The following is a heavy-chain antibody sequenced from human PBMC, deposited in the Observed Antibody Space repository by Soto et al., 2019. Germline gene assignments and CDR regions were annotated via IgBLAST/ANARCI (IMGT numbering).Heavy chain of an antibody. V-gene: IGHV3-23*01. Sequence: VQLLESGGGLVQPGGSLRLSCAASGFTFNNYAMNWVRQAPGTGLEWVSSISGSGGSTYYADSVKGRFPISRDNSQNTLYLQMNSLRAEDTAVYYCAKGALGSSSWYDFDYWGQGTLVTVSS. CDR1: GFTFNNYA. D-gene: IGHD6-13*01. CDR3: AKGALGSSSWYDFDY. J-gene: IGHJ4*02. CDR2: ISGSGGST.